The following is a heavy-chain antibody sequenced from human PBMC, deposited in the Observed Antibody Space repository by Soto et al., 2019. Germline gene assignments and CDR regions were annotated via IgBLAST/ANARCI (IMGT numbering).Heavy chain of an antibody. D-gene: IGHD6-19*01. CDR1: GFTFSDNY. J-gene: IGHJ5*02. CDR3: ARRTRGAGWFDP. Sequence: QVQLVESGGGLVKPGGSLRLSCAASGFTFSDNYMTWIRQAPGRGLEWVAYINGSGNIIYYADSVQGRFTVSRDNAKNSLYLQMNSLSAEDTAVYYCARRTRGAGWFDPWGQGTLVTVSS. CDR2: INGSGNII. V-gene: IGHV3-11*01.